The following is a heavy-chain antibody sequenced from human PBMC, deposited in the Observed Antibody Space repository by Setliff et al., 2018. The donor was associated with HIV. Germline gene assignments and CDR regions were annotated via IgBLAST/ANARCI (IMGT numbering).Heavy chain of an antibody. J-gene: IGHJ6*03. CDR3: ATNPEMATINYYYYYMGV. CDR1: GGTFRTFG. D-gene: IGHD5-12*01. Sequence: ASVKVSCKASGGTFRTFGISWVRQAPGQGLEWMGGSIPIFGTAKYAQKFQGRVTITADESTSTAYMELSSLRSEDTAVYYCATNPEMATINYYYYYMGVWGKGTTVTVSS. V-gene: IGHV1-69*13. CDR2: SIPIFGTA.